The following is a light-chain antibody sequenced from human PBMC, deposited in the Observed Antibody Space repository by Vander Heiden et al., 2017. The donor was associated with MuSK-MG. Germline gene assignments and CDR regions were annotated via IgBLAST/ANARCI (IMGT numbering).Light chain of an antibody. CDR2: AAS. J-gene: IGKJ4*01. Sequence: DIQITQSPSSLSASVGGRVTITCRASQSISTHLNWYQQKPGKAPKLLIYAASSLQSGVPSRFSGDGSGTEFTLTISRLQPEDFAAYYCQQGDSAPITFGGGTKVXVK. CDR3: QQGDSAPIT. V-gene: IGKV1-39*01. CDR1: QSISTH.